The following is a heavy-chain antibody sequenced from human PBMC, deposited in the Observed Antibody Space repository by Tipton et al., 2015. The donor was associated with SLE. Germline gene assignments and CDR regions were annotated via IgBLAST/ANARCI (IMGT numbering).Heavy chain of an antibody. CDR1: GFTFDDYA. V-gene: IGHV3-7*01. D-gene: IGHD6-19*01. J-gene: IGHJ4*02. CDR2: IKQDGSEK. Sequence: SLRLSCAASGFTFDDYAMHWVRQAPGKGLEWVANIKQDGSEKYYVDSVKGRFTISRDNAKNSLYLQMNSLRAEDTAVYYCAREGLAPGYWGQGTLVTVSS. CDR3: AREGLAPGY.